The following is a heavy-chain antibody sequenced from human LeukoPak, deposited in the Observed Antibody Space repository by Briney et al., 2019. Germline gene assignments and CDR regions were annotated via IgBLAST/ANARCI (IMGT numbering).Heavy chain of an antibody. CDR3: ARGTAAASGSFDY. V-gene: IGHV4-39*01. CDR2: IYYSGNT. CDR1: GGSVSSGTYY. J-gene: IGHJ4*02. D-gene: IGHD1-14*01. Sequence: PSETLSLTCTVSGGSVSSGTYYWGWIRQPPGKGLEWIGSIYYSGNTYYNPSLKSRVTISVDTSKSQFSLKLSSVTAADTAVYFCARGTAAASGSFDYWGQGTRVTASS.